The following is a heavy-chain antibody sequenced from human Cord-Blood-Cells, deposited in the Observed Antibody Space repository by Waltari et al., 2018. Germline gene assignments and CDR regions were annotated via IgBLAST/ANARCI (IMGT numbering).Heavy chain of an antibody. CDR3: ASERGSGSYLNWFDP. CDR1: GGSFSGYS. J-gene: IGHJ5*02. V-gene: IGHV4-34*01. CDR2: INHSGST. D-gene: IGHD3-10*01. Sequence: QVQLQQWGAGLLKPSETLSLTCAVYGGSFSGYSWSWIRQPPGKGLEWIGEINHSGSTNYNPSLKSRVTISVDTSKNQFSLKLSSVTAADTAVYYCASERGSGSYLNWFDPWGQGTLVTVSS.